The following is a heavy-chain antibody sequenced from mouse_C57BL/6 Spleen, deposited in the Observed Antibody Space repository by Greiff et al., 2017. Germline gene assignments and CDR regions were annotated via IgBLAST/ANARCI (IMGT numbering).Heavy chain of an antibody. V-gene: IGHV1-82*01. CDR2: IYPGDGDT. D-gene: IGHD2-2*01. Sequence: QVQMQQSGPELVKPGASVKISCKASGYAFSSSWMNWVKQRPGKGLEWIGRIYPGDGDTNYNGKFKGKATLTADKSSSTAYMQLSSLTSEDSAVYFCARSYYGHDGGFAYWGQGTLVTVSA. J-gene: IGHJ3*01. CDR3: ARSYYGHDGGFAY. CDR1: GYAFSSSW.